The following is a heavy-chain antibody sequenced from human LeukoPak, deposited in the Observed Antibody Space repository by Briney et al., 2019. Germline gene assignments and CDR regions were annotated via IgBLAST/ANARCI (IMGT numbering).Heavy chain of an antibody. J-gene: IGHJ3*02. CDR3: ARSRLGGRGAFDI. Sequence: KPGGSLRLSCAASGFTFSSYGMHWVRQAPGKGLEWVAFIRYDGSNKYYADSVRGRFTISRDNSKNTLYLQMNSLRAEDTAVYYCARSRLGGRGAFDIWGQGTVVTVSS. CDR1: GFTFSSYG. V-gene: IGHV3-30*02. D-gene: IGHD1-1*01. CDR2: IRYDGSNK.